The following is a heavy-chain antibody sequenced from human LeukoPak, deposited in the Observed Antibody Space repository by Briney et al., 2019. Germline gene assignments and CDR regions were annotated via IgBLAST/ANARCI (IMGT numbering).Heavy chain of an antibody. J-gene: IGHJ4*02. CDR1: GGSISSGSYY. V-gene: IGHV4-61*02. CDR3: ARQHSSSSRGLDY. Sequence: SETLSLTCTVSGGSISSGSYYWSWIRQPAGKGLEWIGRIYTSGSTNYNPSLKSRVTISIDTSKNQFSLKLSSVTAADTAVYYCARQHSSSSRGLDYWGQGTLVTVSS. D-gene: IGHD6-6*01. CDR2: IYTSGST.